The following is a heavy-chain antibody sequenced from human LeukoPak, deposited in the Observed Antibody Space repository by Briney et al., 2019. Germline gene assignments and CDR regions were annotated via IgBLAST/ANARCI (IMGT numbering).Heavy chain of an antibody. D-gene: IGHD3-9*01. J-gene: IGHJ6*03. CDR2: INHSGST. CDR3: ARELRYFYYYMAV. CDR1: GGSFSGYY. Sequence: SETLSLTCAVYGGSFSGYYWSWIRQPPGKGLEWIGEINHSGSTNYNPSLKSRVTISVDTSKNQFSLKLSSVTAEDTAVYYCARELRYFYYYMAVWGKGTTVTISS. V-gene: IGHV4-34*01.